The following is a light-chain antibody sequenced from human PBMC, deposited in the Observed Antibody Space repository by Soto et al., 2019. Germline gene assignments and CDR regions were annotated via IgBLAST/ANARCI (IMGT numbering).Light chain of an antibody. Sequence: IVLTQSPGTLSLSPGERATLSCRASQSVSSSYLAWYQQKPGQAPRLLIYGASSRATGIPDRFSGSGSGTDFTLTISRLEPEDFEVYYCQQYGSSPLTFGGGTKVDIK. J-gene: IGKJ4*01. V-gene: IGKV3-20*01. CDR2: GAS. CDR3: QQYGSSPLT. CDR1: QSVSSSY.